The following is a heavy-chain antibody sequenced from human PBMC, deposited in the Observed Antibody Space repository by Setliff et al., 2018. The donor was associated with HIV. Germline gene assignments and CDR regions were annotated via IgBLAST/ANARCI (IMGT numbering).Heavy chain of an antibody. CDR3: AWGRMGYYGSGSYLP. Sequence: SETLSLTCAVYGGSFSGYDWSWIRQPPGKGLEWIGEINHSGSTNYNPSLKSRVTISVDTSKNQFSLKLTSVTAADTAVYYCAWGRMGYYGSGSYLPWGQGMLVTVSS. CDR2: INHSGST. J-gene: IGHJ5*02. D-gene: IGHD3-10*01. CDR1: GGSFSGYD. V-gene: IGHV4-34*01.